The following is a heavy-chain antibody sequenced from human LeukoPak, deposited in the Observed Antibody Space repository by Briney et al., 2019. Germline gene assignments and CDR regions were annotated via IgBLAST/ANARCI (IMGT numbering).Heavy chain of an antibody. CDR1: GYTFTGYY. Sequence: GASVKVSCKASGYTFTGYYMHWVRQAPGQGLEWMGWINPNSGGTNYAQKFQGRVTMTRDTSISTAYMELSRLRSDDTAVYYCARGASIGFCSSTSCYKAYDYWGQGTLVTVPS. J-gene: IGHJ4*02. V-gene: IGHV1-2*02. CDR3: ARGASIGFCSSTSCYKAYDY. CDR2: INPNSGGT. D-gene: IGHD2-2*02.